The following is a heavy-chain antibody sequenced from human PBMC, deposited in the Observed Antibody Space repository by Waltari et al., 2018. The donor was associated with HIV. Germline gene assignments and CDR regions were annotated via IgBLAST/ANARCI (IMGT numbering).Heavy chain of an antibody. CDR3: GRGGKTESGIDY. V-gene: IGHV3-30*01. Sequence: QVHLGESGGGVVEPERPLRISCAASGFTFASYAMHWVRQTPAKGLGCLAVTSYDGSKKYYVDPRQGRITISRDNSNNMLYLEVKSLKHEDTAVYYCGRGGKTESGIDYWGQGVLVTVSS. D-gene: IGHD3-10*01. CDR1: GFTFASYA. J-gene: IGHJ4*02. CDR2: TSYDGSKK.